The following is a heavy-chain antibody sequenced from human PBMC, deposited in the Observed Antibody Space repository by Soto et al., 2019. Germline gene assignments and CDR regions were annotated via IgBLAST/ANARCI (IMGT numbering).Heavy chain of an antibody. Sequence: QVQLKQWGAGLLKPSETLSLTCAVYGGSFSGYNWHWIRRPPGKGLEWIGQIFHTGTTNYNTSLKNRVTISLDTSKNQFSLKLSSVTAADTAVYYCARGRQVTICTGKFEYWGQGSLVTVSS. V-gene: IGHV4-34*01. J-gene: IGHJ4*02. CDR2: IFHTGTT. CDR1: GGSFSGYN. D-gene: IGHD3-10*02. CDR3: ARGRQVTICTGKFEY.